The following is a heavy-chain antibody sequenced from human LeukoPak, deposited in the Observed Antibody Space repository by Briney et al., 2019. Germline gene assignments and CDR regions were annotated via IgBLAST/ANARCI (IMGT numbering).Heavy chain of an antibody. CDR1: GATVNSNY. CDR3: ARDFSGY. D-gene: IGHD3-10*01. CDR2: IYSGGST. Sequence: GGSLRLSCVVSGATVNSNYMSWVRQAPGRGLEWVSVIYSGGSTYYADSVKGRFTISRDISKNTLYLQMNDLRAEDTAVYYCARDFSGYWGQGTLVTVSS. V-gene: IGHV3-66*01. J-gene: IGHJ4*01.